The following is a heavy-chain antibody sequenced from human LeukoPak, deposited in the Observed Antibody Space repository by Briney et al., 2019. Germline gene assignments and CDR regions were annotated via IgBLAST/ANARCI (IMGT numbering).Heavy chain of an antibody. CDR2: ISGSGSST. Sequence: PGGSLRLSCAASGFTFSSYGMSWVRQAPGKGLEWVSAISGSGSSTYYAASVKGRFTISRDNSKNTLYLQMNSLRAEDTAVYYCARVLRYCSGGNCYSGGLGYMDVWGKGTTVTISS. CDR1: GFTFSSYG. D-gene: IGHD2-15*01. V-gene: IGHV3-23*01. J-gene: IGHJ6*03. CDR3: ARVLRYCSGGNCYSGGLGYMDV.